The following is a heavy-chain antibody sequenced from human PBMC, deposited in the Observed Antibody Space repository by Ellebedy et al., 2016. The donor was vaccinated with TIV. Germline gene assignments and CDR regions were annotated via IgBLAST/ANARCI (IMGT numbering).Heavy chain of an antibody. CDR2: ISSSSSTI. D-gene: IGHD5-18*01. J-gene: IGHJ4*02. CDR1: GFTFSSYS. Sequence: GESLKISCAASGFTFSSYSMNWVRQAPGKGLEWVSYISSSSSTIYYADSVKGRFTISRDNAKNSLYLQMNSLRAEDTALYYCAKDITGYSYGPADYWGQGTLVTVSS. CDR3: AKDITGYSYGPADY. V-gene: IGHV3-48*04.